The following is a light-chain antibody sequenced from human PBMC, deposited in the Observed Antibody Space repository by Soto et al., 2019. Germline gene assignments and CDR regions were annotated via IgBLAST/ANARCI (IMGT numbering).Light chain of an antibody. CDR1: QSVRSNY. Sequence: EIVLTQSPGTLSLSPGERATLSCRASQSVRSNYLAWYQQKPGQAPRLLIYKSATRATGIPDRFSGSGSGTDFTLTISRLEPEDFALYSCQQYRDLPQTFGQGTQVEIK. CDR3: QQYRDLPQT. J-gene: IGKJ1*01. CDR2: KSA. V-gene: IGKV3-20*01.